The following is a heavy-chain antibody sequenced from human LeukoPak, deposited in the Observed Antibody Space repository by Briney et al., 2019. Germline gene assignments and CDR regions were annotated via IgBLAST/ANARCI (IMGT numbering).Heavy chain of an antibody. Sequence: GGSLRLSCAASGFTFSSYGMHWVRQAPGKGLEWVAFIRYDGSNKYYADSVKGRFTISRDNSKNTLYLQMNSLRAEDTAAYYCAKSVAGPPYYYYYYMDVWGKGTTVTVSS. CDR1: GFTFSSYG. CDR2: IRYDGSNK. V-gene: IGHV3-30*02. CDR3: AKSVAGPPYYYYYYMDV. D-gene: IGHD6-19*01. J-gene: IGHJ6*03.